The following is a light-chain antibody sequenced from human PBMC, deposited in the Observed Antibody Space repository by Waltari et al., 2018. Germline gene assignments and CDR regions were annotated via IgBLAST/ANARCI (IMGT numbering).Light chain of an antibody. V-gene: IGLV2-23*02. Sequence: QSALTQPASVSGSPGQSITISCPGTSSDIGSHHIVSWYQQHPGKAPKLMIYEVSKRPSGVSNRFSGSKSGNRASLTISGLQAEDEADYYCCSYAGSSTLDVVFGGGTKLTVL. J-gene: IGLJ2*01. CDR2: EVS. CDR1: SSDIGSHHI. CDR3: CSYAGSSTLDVV.